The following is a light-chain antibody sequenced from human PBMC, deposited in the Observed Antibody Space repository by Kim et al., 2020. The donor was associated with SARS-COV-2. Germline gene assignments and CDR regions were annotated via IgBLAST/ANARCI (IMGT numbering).Light chain of an antibody. CDR1: NTGTNH. J-gene: IGLJ2*01. V-gene: IGLV3-21*01. Sequence: SYELTQPPSVSVAPGETASITCGGNNTGTNHVHRYRHKPGQAPVLGIYYNTDRPSGVPHRFSGSNSGTMATLSISRVEAGDEVDYYCQVWDSTSYFYVVFGGGTQLTVL. CDR2: YNT. CDR3: QVWDSTSYFYVV.